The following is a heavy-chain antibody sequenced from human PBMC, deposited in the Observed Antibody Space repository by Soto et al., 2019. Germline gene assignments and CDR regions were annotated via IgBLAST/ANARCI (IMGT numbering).Heavy chain of an antibody. CDR2: INPSGGST. CDR3: ARAGGRGIFGYYYGMDV. J-gene: IGHJ6*02. CDR1: GYTFTSYY. Sequence: PSVKVFCKASGYTFTSYYMHWVRQAPGQGLEWMGIINPSGGSTSYAQKFQGRVTMTRDTSTSTVYMELSSLRSEHTAVYYCARAGGRGIFGYYYGMDVWGQGTTVTVSS. V-gene: IGHV1-46*01. D-gene: IGHD3-3*01.